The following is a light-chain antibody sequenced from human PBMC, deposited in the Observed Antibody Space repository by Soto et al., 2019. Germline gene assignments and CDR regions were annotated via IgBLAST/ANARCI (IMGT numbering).Light chain of an antibody. Sequence: EIVLTQSPGTLSLSPGERATLSCRASQSVSSSYLAWYQQKPGQAPRPLIYGASSRATGIPDRFSGSGSGTDFTLTISRLEPEDFAVYYCQQYGSSPWTFGQGTRWISN. J-gene: IGKJ1*01. CDR1: QSVSSSY. CDR2: GAS. CDR3: QQYGSSPWT. V-gene: IGKV3-20*01.